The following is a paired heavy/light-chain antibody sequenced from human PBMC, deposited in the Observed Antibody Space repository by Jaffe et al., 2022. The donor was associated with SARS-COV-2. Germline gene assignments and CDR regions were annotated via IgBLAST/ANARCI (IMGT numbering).Light chain of an antibody. J-gene: IGKJ4*01. Sequence: DIVMTQSPDSLAVSLGERTTINCKSSQNVLYSSNNKNYLAWYQQKPGQPPKLLIYWASTRESGVPDRFSGSGSGTDFTLTISSLQAEDVAVYYCQQYYSTPLTFGGGTKVEIK. CDR1: QNVLYSSNNKNY. V-gene: IGKV4-1*01. CDR2: WAS. CDR3: QQYYSTPLT.
Heavy chain of an antibody. Sequence: EVQLVESGGGLVQPGGSLRLSCAASGFTFSSYGMNWVRQAPGKGLEWVSYISSSSSTIYYADSVKGRFTLSRDNAKNSLYLQMNSLRDEDTAVYYCARDPRRDYGGNPYWYFDLWGRGTLVTVSS. J-gene: IGHJ2*01. V-gene: IGHV3-48*02. D-gene: IGHD4-17*01. CDR1: GFTFSSYG. CDR2: ISSSSSTI. CDR3: ARDPRRDYGGNPYWYFDL.